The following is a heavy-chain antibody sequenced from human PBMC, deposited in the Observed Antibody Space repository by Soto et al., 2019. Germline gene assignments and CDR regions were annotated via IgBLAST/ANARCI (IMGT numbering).Heavy chain of an antibody. CDR2: ISYDGSNK. Sequence: SLRLSCAASGFTFSSYGMHWVRQAPGKGLEWVAVISYDGSNKYYADSVKGRFTISRDNSKNTLYLQMNSLRAEDTAVYYCAKDRITIFGVVRGGMDVWGQGTTVTVSS. CDR1: GFTFSSYG. V-gene: IGHV3-30*18. CDR3: AKDRITIFGVVRGGMDV. D-gene: IGHD3-3*01. J-gene: IGHJ6*02.